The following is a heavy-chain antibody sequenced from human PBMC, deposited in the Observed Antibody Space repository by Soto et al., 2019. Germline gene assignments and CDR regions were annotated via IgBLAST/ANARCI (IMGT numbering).Heavy chain of an antibody. J-gene: IGHJ5*02. CDR2: IYWDDDK. Sequence: QITLKESGPTLVKPTQTLTLTCTFSGFSLSTSGVGVGWIRQPPGKALEALALIYWDDDKRYRPSLKSRPSITKDTSKNQVVLTMTNMDPVDTGTYYCAHRREHNSDWSVGWFDPWGQGTLVTVSS. CDR1: GFSLSTSGVG. D-gene: IGHD1-26*01. V-gene: IGHV2-5*02. CDR3: AHRREHNSDWSVGWFDP.